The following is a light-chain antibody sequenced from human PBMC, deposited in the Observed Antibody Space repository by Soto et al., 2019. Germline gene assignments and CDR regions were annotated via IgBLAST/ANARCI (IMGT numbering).Light chain of an antibody. J-gene: IGLJ3*02. V-gene: IGLV1-44*01. CDR3: AVWDDGLDAWM. Sequence: QSALTQPPSASGTPGQRVTISCSGSSSNIETNTVDWYQHLPGTAPKVLIFNNNQRPSGVPDRFSGSKSGTSASLAISRLQSEDEAHYYCAVWDDGLDAWMFGGGTKVTVL. CDR2: NNN. CDR1: SSNIETNT.